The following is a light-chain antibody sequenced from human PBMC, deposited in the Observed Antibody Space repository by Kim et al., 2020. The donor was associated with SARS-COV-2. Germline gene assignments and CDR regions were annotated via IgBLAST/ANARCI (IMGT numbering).Light chain of an antibody. CDR1: SGHSSYA. J-gene: IGLJ2*01. Sequence: QPVLTQSPSASASLGASVKLTCTLSSGHSSYAIAWHQQQPEKGPRYLMKLNSDGSHSKGDAIPDRFSGSSSGAERYLTISSLQSEDEADYYCQTWDTGIVVFGGGTQLTVL. V-gene: IGLV4-69*01. CDR2: LNSDGSH. CDR3: QTWDTGIVV.